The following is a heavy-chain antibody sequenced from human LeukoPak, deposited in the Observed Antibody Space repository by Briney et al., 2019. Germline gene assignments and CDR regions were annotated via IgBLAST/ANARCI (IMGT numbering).Heavy chain of an antibody. CDR3: AKGKINHNGAFDA. CDR1: GFTFGSYP. D-gene: IGHD2-8*01. V-gene: IGHV3-23*01. Sequence: PGGSLRLSCAASGFTFGSYPMSWVRQAPGKGLEWVSSISDFVDNTYYADSVKGRFTISRDNSEKSLYLQMSSLRVEDTAVYYCAKGKINHNGAFDAWGQGTRVTVSS. J-gene: IGHJ3*01. CDR2: ISDFVDNT.